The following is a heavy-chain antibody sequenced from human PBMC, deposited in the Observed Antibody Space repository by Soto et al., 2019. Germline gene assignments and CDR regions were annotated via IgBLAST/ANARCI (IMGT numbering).Heavy chain of an antibody. V-gene: IGHV1-58*01. J-gene: IGHJ4*02. D-gene: IGHD6-6*01. CDR2: IVVGSGNT. CDR3: ARASSSSSVDFDY. Sequence: GASVKVSCKASGFTFTSSAVPWVRQARGQRLEWIGCIVVGSGNTNYAQKFQERVTITRDTSTSTAYMELSSLRSEDTAVYYCARASSSSSVDFDYWGQGTLVTVSS. CDR1: GFTFTSSA.